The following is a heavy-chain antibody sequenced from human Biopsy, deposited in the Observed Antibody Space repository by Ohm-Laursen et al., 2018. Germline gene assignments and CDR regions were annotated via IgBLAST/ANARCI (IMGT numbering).Heavy chain of an antibody. CDR1: GFTFSVYA. Sequence: SLRLSCAAPGFTFSVYAMHWVRQAPGKGLERVSIIWHDGSNEYYADSVKGRFTISRDNSKNTVFLQMSSLRAEDTGVYYCARDPIVGSKADGMDVWGQGTTVTVSS. D-gene: IGHD1-26*01. J-gene: IGHJ6*02. CDR3: ARDPIVGSKADGMDV. V-gene: IGHV3-33*01. CDR2: IWHDGSNE.